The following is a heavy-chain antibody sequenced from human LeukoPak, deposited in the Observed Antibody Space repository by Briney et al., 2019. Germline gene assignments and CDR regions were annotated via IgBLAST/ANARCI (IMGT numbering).Heavy chain of an antibody. CDR2: ISWNSGSI. Sequence: PGGSLRLSCAASGFTFDDYAMHWVRQAPGKGLEWVSGISWNSGSIGYADSVKGRFTISRDNAKNSLYLQMNSLRAEDTALYYCARAYYDFWSGWGYYYYYMDVWGKGTTVTVSS. CDR3: ARAYYDFWSGWGYYYYYMDV. CDR1: GFTFDDYA. D-gene: IGHD3-3*01. J-gene: IGHJ6*03. V-gene: IGHV3-9*01.